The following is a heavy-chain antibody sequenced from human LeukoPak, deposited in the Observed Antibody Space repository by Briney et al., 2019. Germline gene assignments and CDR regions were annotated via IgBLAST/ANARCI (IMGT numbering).Heavy chain of an antibody. D-gene: IGHD6-19*01. CDR1: GFTFSSYS. V-gene: IGHV3-48*01. CDR2: ISSSSSSI. Sequence: GGSLRLSCAASGFTFSSYSMNWVRQAPGKGLEWVSYISSSSSSIYYADSVKGRFTISRDNAKNSLYLQMNSLRAEDTAVYYCATYSTGWYAKGMDVWGQGTAVTVSS. J-gene: IGHJ6*02. CDR3: ATYSTGWYAKGMDV.